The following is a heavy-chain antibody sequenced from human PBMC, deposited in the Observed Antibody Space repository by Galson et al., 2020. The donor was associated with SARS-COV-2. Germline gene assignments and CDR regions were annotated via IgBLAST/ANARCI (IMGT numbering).Heavy chain of an antibody. CDR3: ARGSPSSSGWRDYYYYGMDV. CDR2: IIPIFGTA. Sequence: SVKVSCKASGGTFSSYAISWVRQAPGQGLEWMGGIIPIFGTANYAQKFQGRVTITADESTSTAYMELSSLRSEDTAVYYCARGSPSSSGWRDYYYYGMDVWGQGTTVTVSS. D-gene: IGHD6-19*01. V-gene: IGHV1-69*13. CDR1: GGTFSSYA. J-gene: IGHJ6*02.